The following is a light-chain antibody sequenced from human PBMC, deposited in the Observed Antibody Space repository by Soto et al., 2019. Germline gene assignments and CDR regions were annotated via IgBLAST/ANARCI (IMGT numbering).Light chain of an antibody. CDR1: SSDVGGYNH. CDR2: EVC. Sequence: QSVLTQPASVSGSPGQSITISCAGTSSDVGGYNHVSWYQQHADKAPKLLIHEVCNRPSGVPNHFSGSKSGNTASLTISGLQAEDEADYYCTSYTSISTYVFGTGGKV. V-gene: IGLV2-14*01. CDR3: TSYTSISTYV. J-gene: IGLJ1*01.